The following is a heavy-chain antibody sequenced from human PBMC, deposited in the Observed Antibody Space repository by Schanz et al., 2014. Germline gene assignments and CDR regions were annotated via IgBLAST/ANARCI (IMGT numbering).Heavy chain of an antibody. CDR3: ARDPNTSAWLPYFDT. V-gene: IGHV3-23*04. Sequence: EVQLVESGGGLVQPGGSLKLSCVASGFTFFGSFAMSWVRQAPGKGLEWVSGMSGSGSTADYADSVKGRFTISRDNSKNTVYLQMNSLRTDDTAMYYCARDPNTSAWLPYFDTWGQGTLVTVSS. CDR1: GFTFFGSFA. J-gene: IGHJ4*02. CDR2: MSGSGSTA. D-gene: IGHD6-19*01.